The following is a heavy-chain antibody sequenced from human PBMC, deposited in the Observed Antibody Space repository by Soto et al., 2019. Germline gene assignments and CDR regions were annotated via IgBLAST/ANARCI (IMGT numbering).Heavy chain of an antibody. CDR3: ARDLDSSGYYPGMDY. J-gene: IGHJ4*02. Sequence: ASVKVSCKASGYTFTSYYMHWVRQAPGQGLEWMGIINPSGGSTSYAQKFQGRVTMTRDTSTSTAYMELSSLRSEDTAVYYCARDLDSSGYYPGMDYWGQGTLVTVSS. CDR2: INPSGGST. D-gene: IGHD3-22*01. V-gene: IGHV1-46*01. CDR1: GYTFTSYY.